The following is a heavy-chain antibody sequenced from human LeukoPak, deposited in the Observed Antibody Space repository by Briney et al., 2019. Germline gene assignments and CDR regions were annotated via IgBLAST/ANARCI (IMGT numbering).Heavy chain of an antibody. J-gene: IGHJ4*02. CDR2: INQGGSDK. CDR3: TRDRSRAEDD. V-gene: IGHV3-7*01. CDR1: QFTFNGSW. D-gene: IGHD1-14*01. Sequence: PGGSLRLFCADSQFTFNGSWMNWVRQAPGKGLEWVANINQGGSDKYYVDSVKGRFTISRDNANNLLYLQMNSLRGEDTAVYYCTRDRSRAEDDWGQGTLVTVSS.